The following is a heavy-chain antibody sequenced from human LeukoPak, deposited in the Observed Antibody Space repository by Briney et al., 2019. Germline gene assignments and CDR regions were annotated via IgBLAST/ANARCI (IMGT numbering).Heavy chain of an antibody. Sequence: PGGSLRLSCAGSGFTVSSNYMNWVRQTPGKGLEWVSVIYSGVSTDYADSVKGRFTISRDSAKNSLYLQMNSLRAEDTAVYFCARRGYTYGYVDCWGQGTLVTVSS. CDR2: IYSGVST. J-gene: IGHJ4*02. D-gene: IGHD5-18*01. CDR3: ARRGYTYGYVDC. CDR1: GFTVSSNY. V-gene: IGHV3-66*04.